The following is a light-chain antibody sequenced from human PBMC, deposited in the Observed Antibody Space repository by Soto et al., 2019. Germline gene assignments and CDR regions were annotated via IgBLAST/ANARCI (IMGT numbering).Light chain of an antibody. Sequence: DIQMTQSPSSLSASVGDRVTITCRASQSISSYLNWYQQKPGKAPKLLIYAASRLQSEVTSRLSGSGSGTDFTLTISSLQPEDFATYYCQQSYSTPITFGQGTRLEIK. CDR3: QQSYSTPIT. J-gene: IGKJ5*01. CDR1: QSISSY. CDR2: AAS. V-gene: IGKV1-39*01.